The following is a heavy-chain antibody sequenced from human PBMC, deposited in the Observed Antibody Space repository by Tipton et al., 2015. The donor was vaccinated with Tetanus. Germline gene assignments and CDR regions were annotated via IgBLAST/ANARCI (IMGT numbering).Heavy chain of an antibody. Sequence: QMQLVQSGAEVKKPGASVKVSCKASGYTFTSYGISWVRQAPGQGLEWMGWISAYNGNTNYAQKLQGRVTMTTDTCTSTAYMGLRSLRSDDTAVYYCARDTAMVPVHLDYWGQGTLVTVSS. CDR2: ISAYNGNT. V-gene: IGHV1-18*04. CDR1: GYTFTSYG. CDR3: ARDTAMVPVHLDY. D-gene: IGHD5-18*01. J-gene: IGHJ4*02.